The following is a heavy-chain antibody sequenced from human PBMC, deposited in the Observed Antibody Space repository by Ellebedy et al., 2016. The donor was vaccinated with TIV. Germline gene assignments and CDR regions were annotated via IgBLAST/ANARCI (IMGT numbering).Heavy chain of an antibody. J-gene: IGHJ4*02. CDR1: GGSISSSSYY. Sequence: MPSETLSLTCTVSGGSISSSSYYWGWIRQPPGKGLEWIGSIYYSGSTYYNPSLQSRVTISVDTSKNQFSLKLSSVTAADTAVYYCARSNYDILTGYYHFDYWGQGTLVTVSS. D-gene: IGHD3-9*01. CDR3: ARSNYDILTGYYHFDY. CDR2: IYYSGST. V-gene: IGHV4-39*01.